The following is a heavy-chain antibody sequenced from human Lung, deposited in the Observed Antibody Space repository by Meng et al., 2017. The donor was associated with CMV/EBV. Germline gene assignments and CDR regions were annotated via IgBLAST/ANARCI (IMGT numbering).Heavy chain of an antibody. J-gene: IGHJ4*02. D-gene: IGHD3-22*01. V-gene: IGHV3-11*01. CDR3: ARGSRVTMIVVAPSG. Sequence: SCAASGFTFSDFYMSWIRQAPGKGLEWVSYITSSGRTIHYADSVKGRFTVSRDNAKNSLYLQMNSLRAEDTAVYYCARGSRVTMIVVAPSGWGQGXLVTGSS. CDR1: GFTFSDFY. CDR2: ITSSGRTI.